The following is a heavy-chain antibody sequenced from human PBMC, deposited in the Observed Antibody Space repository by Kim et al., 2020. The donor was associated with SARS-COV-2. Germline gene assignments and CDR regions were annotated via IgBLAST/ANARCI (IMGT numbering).Heavy chain of an antibody. CDR2: ISGSGGST. CDR1: GFTFSSYA. J-gene: IGHJ6*02. CDR3: AKGSDFWSGYYSYGMDV. D-gene: IGHD3-3*01. V-gene: IGHV3-23*01. Sequence: GGSLRLSCAASGFTFSSYAMSWVRQAPGKGLEWVSAISGSGGSTYYADSVKGRFTISRDNSKNTLYLQMNSLRAEDTAVYYCAKGSDFWSGYYSYGMDVWGQGTTVTVSS.